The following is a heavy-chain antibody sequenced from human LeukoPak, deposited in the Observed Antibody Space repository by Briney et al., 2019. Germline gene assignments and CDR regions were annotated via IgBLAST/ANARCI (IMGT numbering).Heavy chain of an antibody. D-gene: IGHD1-26*01. J-gene: IGHJ6*02. V-gene: IGHV1-18*01. Sequence: ASVKVSCKASGYTFTSYGISWVRQAPGQGLEWMGWISAYNGNTNYAQKLQGRVTMTTDTSTSTAYMELRSLRSDDTAVYYCARVSGSYHYYYGMDVWGQGTTATVSS. CDR1: GYTFTSYG. CDR2: ISAYNGNT. CDR3: ARVSGSYHYYYGMDV.